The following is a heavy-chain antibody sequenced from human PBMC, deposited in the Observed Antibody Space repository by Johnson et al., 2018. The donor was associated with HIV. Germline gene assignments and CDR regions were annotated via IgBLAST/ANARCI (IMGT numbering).Heavy chain of an antibody. D-gene: IGHD5-18*01. J-gene: IGHJ3*01. CDR1: GFTVSSNY. CDR2: IKSKSDGGTT. Sequence: VQLVESGGGVVRPGGSLRLSCAASGFTVSSNYMSWVRQAPGKGLEWVGRIKSKSDGGTTDYATPLKGRFTISRDDSKNTLYLQVNSVKTEDTAMYYCAKALGGYSYGLSAFDFWGQGTMVTVSS. CDR3: AKALGGYSYGLSAFDF. V-gene: IGHV3-15*01.